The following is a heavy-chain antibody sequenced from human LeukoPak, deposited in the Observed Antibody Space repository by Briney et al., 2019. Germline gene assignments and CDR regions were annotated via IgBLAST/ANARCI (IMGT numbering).Heavy chain of an antibody. CDR2: ISSSGSTI. D-gene: IGHD3-22*01. CDR3: ARYYYDSSGYYYSDY. CDR1: GFTFSDYY. V-gene: IGHV3-11*04. J-gene: IGHJ4*02. Sequence: GGSLRLSRAASGFTFSDYYMSWIRQAPGKGLEWVSYISSSGSTIYYADSLKGRFTISRDNAKNSLSLQMNSLRAEDTAVYYCARYYYDSSGYYYSDYWGQGTLVTVSS.